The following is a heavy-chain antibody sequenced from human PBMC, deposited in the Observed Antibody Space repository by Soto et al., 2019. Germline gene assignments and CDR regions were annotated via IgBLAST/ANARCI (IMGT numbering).Heavy chain of an antibody. V-gene: IGHV4-39*01. D-gene: IGHD3-3*01. CDR3: ASSHDTYDFWSGYPLVAFDY. Sequence: PSETLSLTCTVSGGSIISSSYYWGWIRQPPGKGLEWIGSIYYSGSTYYNPSLKSRVTISVDTSKNQFSLKLSSVTAADTAVYYCASSHDTYDFWSGYPLVAFDYWGQGTLVTVSS. CDR1: GGSIISSSYY. J-gene: IGHJ4*02. CDR2: IYYSGST.